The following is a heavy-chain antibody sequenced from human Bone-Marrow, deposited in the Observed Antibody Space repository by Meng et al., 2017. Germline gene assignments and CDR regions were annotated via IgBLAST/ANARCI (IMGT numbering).Heavy chain of an antibody. CDR3: AKDHVAGNYFDY. Sequence: EVQLVEAGGGLVQPGGSLRFSCAASGFTFSSYAMSWVRQAPGKGLEWVSAISGSGGSTYYADSVKGRFTISRDNSKNTLYLQMNSLRAEDTAVYYCAKDHVAGNYFDYWGQGTLVTVSS. V-gene: IGHV3-23*04. J-gene: IGHJ4*02. CDR1: GFTFSSYA. D-gene: IGHD6-19*01. CDR2: ISGSGGST.